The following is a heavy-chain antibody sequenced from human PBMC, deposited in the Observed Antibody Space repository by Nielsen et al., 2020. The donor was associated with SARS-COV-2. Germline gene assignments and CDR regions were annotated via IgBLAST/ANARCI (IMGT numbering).Heavy chain of an antibody. CDR3: AKDLLVELPRDIVVVVAATIPRLSRSFDY. CDR2: ISYDGSNK. Sequence: WIRQPPGKGLEWVAVISYDGSNKYYADSVKGRFTISRDNSKNTLYLQMNSLRAEDTAVYYCAKDLLVELPRDIVVVVAATIPRLSRSFDYWGQGTLVTVSS. D-gene: IGHD2-15*01. V-gene: IGHV3-30*04. J-gene: IGHJ4*02.